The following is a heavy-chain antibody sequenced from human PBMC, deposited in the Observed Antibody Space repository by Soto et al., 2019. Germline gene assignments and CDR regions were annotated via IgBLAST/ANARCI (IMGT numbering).Heavy chain of an antibody. D-gene: IGHD5-18*01. V-gene: IGHV3-23*01. CDR3: AKEVAAMVTAYYSGMDV. Sequence: PGGSLRLSCAASGFTFSSNAMSWVRQAPGKGLEWVSVISGSGGSTYYADSVKGRFTISRDNSKNTLCLQMNSLRVEDTAVYYCAKEVAAMVTAYYSGMDVWGQGTTVTVSS. CDR1: GFTFSSNA. J-gene: IGHJ6*02. CDR2: ISGSGGST.